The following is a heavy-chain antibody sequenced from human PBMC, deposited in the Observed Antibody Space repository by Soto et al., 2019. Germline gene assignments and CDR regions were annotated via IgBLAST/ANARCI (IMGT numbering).Heavy chain of an antibody. D-gene: IGHD6-13*01. CDR3: GMPPPPHHPSHSNLDY. Sequence: QVQLVQSGAEVKKPGSSVKVPCKASGGTFSSYTISWVRQAPGQGLEWMGRIIPILGIANYAQKFQGRVTITADKSKSTAHMELSSHRTEDTAVYYCGMPPPPHHPSHSNLDYWGQGTLVTVSS. J-gene: IGHJ4*02. V-gene: IGHV1-69*02. CDR1: GGTFSSYT. CDR2: IIPILGIA.